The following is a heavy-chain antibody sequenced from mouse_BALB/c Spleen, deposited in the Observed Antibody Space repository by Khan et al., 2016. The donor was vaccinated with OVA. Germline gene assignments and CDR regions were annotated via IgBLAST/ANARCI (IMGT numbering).Heavy chain of an antibody. D-gene: IGHD2-10*01. J-gene: IGHJ4*01. Sequence: QVQLKESGPGLVAPSQSLSITCTISGFSLTNYGVHWVRQPPGKGLEWLVVIWSDGSTTYNSALNSRLTISKDNSKSQVFLKMNSLQTDDTVVYFCARQPYYHYNIMDYWGQGTSVTVSS. V-gene: IGHV2-6-1*01. CDR1: GFSLTNYG. CDR3: ARQPYYHYNIMDY. CDR2: IWSDGST.